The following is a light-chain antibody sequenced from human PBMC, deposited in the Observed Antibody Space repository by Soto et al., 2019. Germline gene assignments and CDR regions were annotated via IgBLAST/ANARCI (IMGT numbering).Light chain of an antibody. J-gene: IGLJ1*01. CDR1: TSNIGNNY. V-gene: IGLV1-51*01. CDR3: ATWDSSLRAYV. Sequence: QSVLTQPPSVSAAPGQKVTISCSGITSNIGNNYVSWYQHLPGAAPKLLIYDYNRRPSGIPDRFSGSRSGTLATLGITGLQTGDEADYYCATWDSSLRAYVFGAGTKVTVL. CDR2: DYN.